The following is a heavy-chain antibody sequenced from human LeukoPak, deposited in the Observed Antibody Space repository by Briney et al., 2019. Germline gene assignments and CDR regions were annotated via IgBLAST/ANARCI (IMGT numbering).Heavy chain of an antibody. J-gene: IGHJ6*02. CDR2: IIPIFGTA. CDR1: GGTFSSYA. CDR3: ASASAQLLYYYYHGMDV. D-gene: IGHD4-23*01. Sequence: SVKVSCKASGGTFSSYAISWVRQAPGQGLEWMGGIIPIFGTANYAQKFQGRVTITADESTSTAYMELSSLRSEDTAVYYCASASAQLLYYYYHGMDVWGQGTTVTVSS. V-gene: IGHV1-69*13.